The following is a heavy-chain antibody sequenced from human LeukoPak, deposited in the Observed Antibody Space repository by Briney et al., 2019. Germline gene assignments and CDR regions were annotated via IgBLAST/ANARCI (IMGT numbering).Heavy chain of an antibody. D-gene: IGHD1-1*01. V-gene: IGHV3-21*01. CDR1: GFTFSTYS. Sequence: PGGSLRLSCAASGFTFSTYSMNWVRQAPGKGLEWVSFINTSSSYIYYADSVKGRFTISRDNSKNSLYLQMNSLRAEDTAVYYCARDQDWNDRGGLDYWGQGTLVIVSS. CDR3: ARDQDWNDRGGLDY. CDR2: INTSSSYI. J-gene: IGHJ4*02.